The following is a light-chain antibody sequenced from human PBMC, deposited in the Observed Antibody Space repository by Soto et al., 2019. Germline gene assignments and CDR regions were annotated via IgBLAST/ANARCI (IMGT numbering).Light chain of an antibody. CDR3: QQYNNWPPYT. J-gene: IGKJ2*01. CDR1: HSVGGN. CDR2: DAS. V-gene: IGKV3-15*01. Sequence: EIGVTQSPATLSVSPEERVTLSCRATHSVGGNLAWYQQTPGQAPRLLIYDASTRATGIPARFSGSGSGTEFTLTISSLQSEDFAVYFCQQYNNWPPYTFGQGTKLEIK.